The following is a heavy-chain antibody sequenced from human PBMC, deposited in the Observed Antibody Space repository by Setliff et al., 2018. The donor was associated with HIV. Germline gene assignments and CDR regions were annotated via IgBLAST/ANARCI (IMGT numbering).Heavy chain of an antibody. V-gene: IGHV4-39*07. Sequence: SETLSLTCTVTDDSISRSSYYWAWIRQSPGKGLEWIGSIYYSGSTYYNPSLKSRVTISVVTSKKQFSLKLRSVTAADTAVYYCARSRGTQQEEYYFDYWGPGTLVTVSS. CDR3: ARSRGTQQEEYYFDY. CDR2: IYYSGST. J-gene: IGHJ4*02. D-gene: IGHD5-12*01. CDR1: DDSISRSSYY.